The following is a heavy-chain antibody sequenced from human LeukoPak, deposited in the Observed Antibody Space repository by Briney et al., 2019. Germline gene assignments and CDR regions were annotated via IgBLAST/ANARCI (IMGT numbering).Heavy chain of an antibody. J-gene: IGHJ5*02. CDR1: GASMSSYY. CDR2: IYISGST. D-gene: IGHD7-27*01. Sequence: SETLSLTCTVSGASMSSYYWTWIRQPAGKGLEYIGRIYISGSTNYNPSLRSRVSMSVDTSKNQFSLRLSSVTAADTAVYYCARANWGSSGWFDPWGQGTLVTVSS. V-gene: IGHV4-4*07. CDR3: ARANWGSSGWFDP.